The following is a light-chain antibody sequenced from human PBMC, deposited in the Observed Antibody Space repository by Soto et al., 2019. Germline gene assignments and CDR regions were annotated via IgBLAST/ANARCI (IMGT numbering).Light chain of an antibody. CDR1: QGIRNY. CDR3: QQLRSYPLT. CDR2: ATS. J-gene: IGKJ4*01. V-gene: IGKV1-9*01. Sequence: DIQLTQSPSFLSASVGDRVTITCRASQGIRNYLAWYQQEPGKAPKLLIYATSTLPSGVPSRFSGSGSGIDFTLTISSLQPEDFATYYCQQLRSYPLTFGGGTKVDIK.